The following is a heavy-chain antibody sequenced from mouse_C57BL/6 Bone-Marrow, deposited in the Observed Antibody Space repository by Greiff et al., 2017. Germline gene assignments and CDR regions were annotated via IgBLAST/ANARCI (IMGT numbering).Heavy chain of an antibody. V-gene: IGHV1-82*01. J-gene: IGHJ2*01. CDR3: ARGGDYGVY. Sequence: QVQLQQSGPELVKPGASVKISCKASGYAFSSSWMNWVKQRPGKGLEWIGRIYPGDGDTNYNGKFKGKATLTADKSSSTAYMQLSSLTSEDAAVYFCARGGDYGVYWGQGTTLTVCS. CDR1: GYAFSSSW. D-gene: IGHD2-4*01. CDR2: IYPGDGDT.